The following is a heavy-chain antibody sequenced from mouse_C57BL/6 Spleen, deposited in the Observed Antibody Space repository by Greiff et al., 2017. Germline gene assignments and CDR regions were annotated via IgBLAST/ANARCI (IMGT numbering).Heavy chain of an antibody. J-gene: IGHJ2*01. CDR1: GYTFTSYW. CDR2: IAPSDSYT. V-gene: IGHV1-50*01. Sequence: QVQLQQPGAELVKPGASVKLSCKASGYTFTSYWMQWVKQRPGQGLEWIGEIAPSDSYTNYNQKFKGKATLTVVTSSSTAYMQLSSLTSEDSAVYYCARSTVVARYYFDYWGQGTTLTVSS. D-gene: IGHD1-1*01. CDR3: ARSTVVARYYFDY.